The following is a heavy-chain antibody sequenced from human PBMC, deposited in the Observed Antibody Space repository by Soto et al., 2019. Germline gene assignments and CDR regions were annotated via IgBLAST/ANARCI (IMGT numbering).Heavy chain of an antibody. CDR3: AKAFGIWSGYSDY. Sequence: QVQLVESGGGVVQPGRSLRLPCAASGFLFSNYGMHWVRQAPGKGLEWVAVISYDGSDEYYADSVKGRFTISRDKSTNTLYLQMNSLRAEDTAVYYCAKAFGIWSGYSDYWGQGTLVTVSS. V-gene: IGHV3-30*18. CDR2: ISYDGSDE. J-gene: IGHJ4*02. CDR1: GFLFSNYG. D-gene: IGHD3-3*01.